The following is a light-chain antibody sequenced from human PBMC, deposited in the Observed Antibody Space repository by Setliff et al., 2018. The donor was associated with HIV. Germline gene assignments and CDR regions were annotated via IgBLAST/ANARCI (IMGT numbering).Light chain of an antibody. CDR3: YSYAGRTTWV. CDR1: NSDVGSYNL. V-gene: IGLV2-23*01. Sequence: QSVLTQPASVSESPGQSITISCTGTNSDVGSYNLVSWYQQHPGKAPKLMIYEGSKRPSGISNRFSGSKSGNTASLTISGLQAEDEADYYCYSYAGRTTWVFGGGTKGTVL. CDR2: EGS. J-gene: IGLJ3*02.